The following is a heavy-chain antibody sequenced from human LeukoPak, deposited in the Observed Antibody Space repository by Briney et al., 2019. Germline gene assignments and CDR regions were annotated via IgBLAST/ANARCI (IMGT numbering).Heavy chain of an antibody. CDR2: SYYSGSP. CDR1: GGSINGFY. V-gene: IGHV4-59*12. J-gene: IGHJ5*02. Sequence: SETLSLTCTVSGGSINGFYWSWFRQPPGKGLEYVGYSYYSGSPNYNVSLKSRLIISVDMSKNQISLKLRSVTAADTAVYYCARGDDYGGANDAWGQGILVTVSS. CDR3: ARGDDYGGANDA. D-gene: IGHD4-23*01.